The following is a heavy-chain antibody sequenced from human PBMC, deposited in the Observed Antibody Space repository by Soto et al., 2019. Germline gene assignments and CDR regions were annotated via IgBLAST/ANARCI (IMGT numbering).Heavy chain of an antibody. CDR2: INPSGGST. D-gene: IGHD3-10*01. CDR3: ARVFCVSALAPLSGSRSYNWFVP. V-gene: IGHV1-46*03. CDR1: GYTFTSYY. Sequence: ASVKVSCKASGYTFTSYYMHWVRQAPGQGLEWMGIINPSGGSTSYAQKFQGRVTMTRDTSTSTVYMELSSLRSEDTAVYYCARVFCVSALAPLSGSRSYNWFVPGGQG. J-gene: IGHJ5*02.